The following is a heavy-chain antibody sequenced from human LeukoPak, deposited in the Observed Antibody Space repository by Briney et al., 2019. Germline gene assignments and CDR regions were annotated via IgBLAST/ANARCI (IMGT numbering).Heavy chain of an antibody. D-gene: IGHD2-2*01. V-gene: IGHV4-34*01. CDR2: INHSGST. J-gene: IGHJ4*02. CDR1: GGSFSGYY. Sequence: SETLSLTCAVYGGSFSGYYWSWIRRPPGKGLEWIGEINHSGSTNYNPSLKSRATISVDTSKNQFSLKLSSVTAADTAVYYCAREGDIVVVSAATKRPFDYWGQGTLVTVSS. CDR3: AREGDIVVVSAATKRPFDY.